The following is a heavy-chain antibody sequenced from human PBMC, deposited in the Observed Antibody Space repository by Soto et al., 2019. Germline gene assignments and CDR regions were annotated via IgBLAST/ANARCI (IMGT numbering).Heavy chain of an antibody. CDR1: GGSISSGGYY. Sequence: SETLSLTCTVSGGSISSGGYYWSWIRQHPGKGLEWIGYIYYSGSTYYNPSLKSRVTISVDTSKNQFSLKLSSVTAADTAVYYCARDRGSSWYRWYFDYWGQGALVTVSS. D-gene: IGHD6-13*01. J-gene: IGHJ4*02. CDR2: IYYSGST. CDR3: ARDRGSSWYRWYFDY. V-gene: IGHV4-31*03.